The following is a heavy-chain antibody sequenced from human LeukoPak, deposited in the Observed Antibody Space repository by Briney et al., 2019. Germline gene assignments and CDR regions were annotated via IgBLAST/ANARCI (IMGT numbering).Heavy chain of an antibody. V-gene: IGHV3-7*01. CDR3: TREAAAGIDY. Sequence: PGGSLRLSCAAPGFTFSTYWMSWVRQAPGKGLEWVANIKQEGSEKYYLDSVKGRFTISRDNAKNSLYLQMNSLRDEDTAVYFCTREAAAGIDYWGQGTLVTVSS. CDR2: IKQEGSEK. J-gene: IGHJ4*02. D-gene: IGHD6-13*01. CDR1: GFTFSTYW.